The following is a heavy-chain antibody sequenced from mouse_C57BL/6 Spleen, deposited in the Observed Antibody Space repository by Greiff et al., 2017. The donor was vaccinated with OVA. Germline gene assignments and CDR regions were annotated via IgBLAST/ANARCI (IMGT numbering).Heavy chain of an antibody. D-gene: IGHD1-1*01. CDR1: GYSFTDYN. CDR2: INPNYGTT. J-gene: IGHJ4*01. Sequence: VQLKESGPELVKPGASVKISCKASGYSFTDYNMNWVKQSNGKSLEWIGVINPNYGTTSYNQKFKGKATLTVDQSSSTAYMQLNSLTSEDSAVYYCARGGITTVVADYYAMDYWGQGTSVTVSS. CDR3: ARGGITTVVADYYAMDY. V-gene: IGHV1-39*01.